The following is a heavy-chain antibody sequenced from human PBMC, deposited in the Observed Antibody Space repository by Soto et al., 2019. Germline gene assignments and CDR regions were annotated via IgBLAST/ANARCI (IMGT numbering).Heavy chain of an antibody. D-gene: IGHD3-10*01. CDR1: GGSISSGGYS. V-gene: IGHV4-30-2*01. CDR3: ASYYWGLDY. CDR2: SYHSGST. J-gene: IGHJ4*02. Sequence: QLQLQESGSGLVKPSQTLSLTCAVSGGSISSGGYSWSWIRQPPGKGLEWIGYSYHSGSTYYNPSLKSRVTISVDRSKNQFSLKLSSVTAADTAVYYCASYYWGLDYWGQGTLVTVSS.